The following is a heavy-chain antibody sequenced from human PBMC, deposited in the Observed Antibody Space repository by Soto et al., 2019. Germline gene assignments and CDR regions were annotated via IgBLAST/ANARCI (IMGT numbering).Heavy chain of an antibody. CDR2: IYYSGST. V-gene: IGHV4-59*01. CDR1: GGSISSYY. D-gene: IGHD6-19*01. J-gene: IGHJ1*01. CDR3: ASGQYSSAWYRAEYFQH. Sequence: SETLSLTCTVSGGSISSYYWSWIRQPPGKGLEWIGYIYYSGSTNYNPSLKSRVTISVDTSKNQFSLKLSSVTAADTAVYYCASGQYSSAWYRAEYFQHWGQGTLVTVSS.